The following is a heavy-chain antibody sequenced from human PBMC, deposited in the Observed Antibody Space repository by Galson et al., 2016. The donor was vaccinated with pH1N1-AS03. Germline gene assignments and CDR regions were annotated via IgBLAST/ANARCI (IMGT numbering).Heavy chain of an antibody. CDR3: ARTHCTSTTCLRRGAFDI. D-gene: IGHD2-2*01. CDR2: IYDSGST. J-gene: IGHJ3*02. CDR1: YGSVSNYY. Sequence: LTCSVSYGSVSNYYWSWIRQPPGKGLEWIGYIYDSGSTNYNPSLKSRVTLSVDTSKNQFSLKLSSVTAADTAVYYCARTHCTSTTCLRRGAFDIWGQGTMVTVSS. V-gene: IGHV4-59*02.